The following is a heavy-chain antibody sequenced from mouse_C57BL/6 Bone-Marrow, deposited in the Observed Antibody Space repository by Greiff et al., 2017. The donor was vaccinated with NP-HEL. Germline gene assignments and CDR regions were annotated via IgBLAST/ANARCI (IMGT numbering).Heavy chain of an antibody. CDR3: ARWRDYGSGWYFDV. V-gene: IGHV1-78*01. D-gene: IGHD1-1*01. CDR2: IYPRDGST. J-gene: IGHJ1*03. CDR1: GYTFTDHT. Sequence: QVQLQQSDAELVKPGASVKISCKVSGYTFTDHTIHWMKQRPEQGLEWIGYIYPRDGSTKYNEKFKGKATLTADTSSSTDYMQLNSLTSEDCAVYFCARWRDYGSGWYFDVWGTGTTVTVSS.